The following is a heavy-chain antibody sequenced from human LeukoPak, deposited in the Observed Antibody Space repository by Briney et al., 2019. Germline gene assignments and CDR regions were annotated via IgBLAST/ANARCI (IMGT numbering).Heavy chain of an antibody. CDR1: GFAFSTYG. J-gene: IGHJ5*02. Sequence: PGTSLRPPCAASGFAFSTYGMHWVRQAPGKGLDWVAAIWYDGSRKYYADSVKDRFTISRDNSKNTLYLQMDSLRVEDTAVYFCARGGVDWLSHSHWFDPWGQGTLVTVSS. V-gene: IGHV3-33*01. D-gene: IGHD3-9*01. CDR3: ARGGVDWLSHSHWFDP. CDR2: IWYDGSRK.